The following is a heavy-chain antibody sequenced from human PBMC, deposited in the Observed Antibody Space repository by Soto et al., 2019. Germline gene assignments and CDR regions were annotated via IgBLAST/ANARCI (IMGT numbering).Heavy chain of an antibody. J-gene: IGHJ4*02. CDR1: GGSISSGDYY. Sequence: QVQLQESGPGLVKPSQTLSLTCTVSGGSISSGDYYWSWIRQHPGKGLEWIGYIYYSGSTYYNPSLRSRVTITAATSKKQFALKLSSVTAAATAVYYCAGDGSSADAAYWGQGTLVTVSS. CDR2: IYYSGST. D-gene: IGHD6-6*01. CDR3: AGDGSSADAAY. V-gene: IGHV4-31*03.